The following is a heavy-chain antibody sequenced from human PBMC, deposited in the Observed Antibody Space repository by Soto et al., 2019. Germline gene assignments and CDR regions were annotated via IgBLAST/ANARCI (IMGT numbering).Heavy chain of an antibody. Sequence: GASVKVSCKASGGTFSSYAISWVRQAPGQGLEWMGGINPIFGTANYAQKFQGRVTITADESTSTAYMELSSLRSADTAVYYCARRYSYAYYFDYWGQGTLVTVSS. V-gene: IGHV1-69*13. D-gene: IGHD5-18*01. CDR2: INPIFGTA. J-gene: IGHJ4*02. CDR1: GGTFSSYA. CDR3: ARRYSYAYYFDY.